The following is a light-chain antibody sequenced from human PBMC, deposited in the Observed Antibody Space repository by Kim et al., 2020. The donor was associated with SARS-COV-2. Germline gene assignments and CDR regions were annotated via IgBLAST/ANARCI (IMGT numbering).Light chain of an antibody. J-gene: IGLJ3*02. V-gene: IGLV3-21*04. CDR1: NIGGKS. CDR2: YDY. Sequence: SYELTQPPSVSVAPGRTAWITCGGNNIGGKSVNWYQQKPGQAPLLVIHYDYSRPSGIPERFSASNSGNTATLTISSVEAGDEADYYCQVWDTGSYHVVFGGGTKLTVL. CDR3: QVWDTGSYHVV.